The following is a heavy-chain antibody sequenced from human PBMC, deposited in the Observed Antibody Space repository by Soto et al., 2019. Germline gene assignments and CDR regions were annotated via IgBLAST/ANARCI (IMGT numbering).Heavy chain of an antibody. CDR3: AHRGEVATIISDAFDI. CDR1: GISLSTDAVG. Sequence: QITLKESGPTLVKPTQTLTLTCTFSGISLSTDAVGVAWIRQPPGKALEWLALIYWDDDKRYSPSLKSRLTIIKDTSKNQVVLTMTNMDPVDTATYYCAHRGEVATIISDAFDIWGRGTSVTVSS. D-gene: IGHD5-12*01. CDR2: IYWDDDK. V-gene: IGHV2-5*02. J-gene: IGHJ3*02.